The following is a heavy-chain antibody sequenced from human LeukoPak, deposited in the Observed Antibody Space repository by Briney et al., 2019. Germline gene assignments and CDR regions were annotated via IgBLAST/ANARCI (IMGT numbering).Heavy chain of an antibody. CDR3: ARDFTPEWFDIH. CDR2: ISYDGSDE. D-gene: IGHD3-3*01. CDR1: GLAFSSYS. J-gene: IGHJ4*02. Sequence: PGRSLRLSCVASGLAFSSYSMHWVRQAPGKGLEWVGVISYDGSDEYYTDSVKGRFTISRDNSKITVYLQMNSLRADDTAVYYCARDFTPEWFDIHWGQGTLVTVS. V-gene: IGHV3-30*04.